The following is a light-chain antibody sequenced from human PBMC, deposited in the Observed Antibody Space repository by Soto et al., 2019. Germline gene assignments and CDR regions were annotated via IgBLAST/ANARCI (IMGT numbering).Light chain of an antibody. J-gene: IGKJ1*01. CDR1: QSISSW. CDR3: QQYNSYSWT. CDR2: DAS. V-gene: IGKV1-5*01. Sequence: DIQMTQSPSTLSASVGDRVTITCRASQSISSWLAWYQPKRGKAPKLLIYDASSLESGVPSRFSGSGFVTEFTLTISSLQPDDFATYYCQQYNSYSWTFGQGTKVDIK.